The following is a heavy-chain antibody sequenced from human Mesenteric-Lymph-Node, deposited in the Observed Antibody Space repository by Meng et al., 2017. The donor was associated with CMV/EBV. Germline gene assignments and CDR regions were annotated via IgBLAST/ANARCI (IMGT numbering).Heavy chain of an antibody. D-gene: IGHD6-13*01. CDR3: ARSIGQLVLYYGMDV. CDR2: IKQDGSEK. J-gene: IGHJ6*02. CDR1: GFTFSIYW. V-gene: IGHV3-7*01. Sequence: GESLKISCAASGFTFSIYWMSWVRQAPGKGLEWVANIKQDGSEKYYVDSVKGRFTISRDNAKNSLYLQMNSPRAEDTAVYYCARSIGQLVLYYGMDVWGQGTTVTVSS.